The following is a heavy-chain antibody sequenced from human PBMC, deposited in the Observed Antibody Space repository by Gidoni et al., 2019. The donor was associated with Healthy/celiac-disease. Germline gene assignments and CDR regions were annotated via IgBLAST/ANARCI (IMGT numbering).Heavy chain of an antibody. CDR3: ARGYCSGGSCYSNYYYYYYMDV. Sequence: QVQLVQSGAEVKKPGSSVKVSCNASGGTFSSYAISWVRQAPGQGLEWMGGIIPIFGTANYAQKCQGRVTITADKSTSTAYMELSSLRSEDTAVYYCARGYCSGGSCYSNYYYYYYMDVWGKGTTVTVSS. CDR2: IIPIFGTA. D-gene: IGHD2-15*01. J-gene: IGHJ6*03. CDR1: GGTFSSYA. V-gene: IGHV1-69*06.